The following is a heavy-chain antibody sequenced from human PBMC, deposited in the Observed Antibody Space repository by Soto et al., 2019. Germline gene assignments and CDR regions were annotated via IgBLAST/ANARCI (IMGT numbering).Heavy chain of an antibody. J-gene: IGHJ4*02. Sequence: DEQVVESGGGLVRPGGSLRLSCAASGFIFSKAWMNWVRQAPGKGLEWVARVKSKISGGTTEYAAPVRGRFTVSRDDSERAVYLQMNSLKTEDTAVYYCSTGYSDTDFTWGPGIRGTVS. V-gene: IGHV3-15*07. D-gene: IGHD4-17*01. CDR3: STGYSDTDFT. CDR1: GFIFSKAW. CDR2: VKSKISGGTT.